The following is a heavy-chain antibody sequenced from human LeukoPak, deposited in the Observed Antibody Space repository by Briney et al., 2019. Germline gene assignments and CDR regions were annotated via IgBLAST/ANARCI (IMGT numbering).Heavy chain of an antibody. CDR3: ARDFGIVDNRFDY. Sequence: GGSLRLSYAASGFPFSSFEMNWVRQAPGQGLEWVAYISSSGGTTYYADSVKGRFTISRDNAKNLVYLQMNSLRVEDTAVYYCARDFGIVDNRFDYWGQGALVTVSS. D-gene: IGHD5-12*01. V-gene: IGHV3-48*03. CDR1: GFPFSSFE. J-gene: IGHJ4*02. CDR2: ISSSGGTT.